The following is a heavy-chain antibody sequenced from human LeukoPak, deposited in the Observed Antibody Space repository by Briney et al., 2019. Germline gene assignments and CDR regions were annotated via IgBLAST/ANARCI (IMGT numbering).Heavy chain of an antibody. CDR2: IHYSGST. D-gene: IGHD3-22*01. CDR1: GGSLSTYY. V-gene: IGHV4-59*01. J-gene: IGHJ4*02. CDR3: ARYDSRGGHFDY. Sequence: PSETLSLTCTVSGGSLSTYYWSWLRQPPGKGLEWIGYIHYSGSTNYNPSLKSRVTISGDTSKNHFSLNLTSLTTADTAVYYCARYDSRGGHFDYWGQGTLVTVSS.